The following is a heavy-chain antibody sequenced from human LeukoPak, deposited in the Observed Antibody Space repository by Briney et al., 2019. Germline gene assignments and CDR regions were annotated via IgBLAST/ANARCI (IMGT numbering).Heavy chain of an antibody. D-gene: IGHD6-6*01. CDR1: GGSISSGDYY. CDR3: ARGKYSSQRYFQH. Sequence: SETLSLTCTVSGGSISSGDYYWSWIRQPPGKGLEWIGYIYYSGSTYYNPSLKSRVTISVDTSKNQFSLKLSSVTAADTAVYYCARGKYSSQRYFQHWGQGTLVTVSS. CDR2: IYYSGST. J-gene: IGHJ1*01. V-gene: IGHV4-30-4*01.